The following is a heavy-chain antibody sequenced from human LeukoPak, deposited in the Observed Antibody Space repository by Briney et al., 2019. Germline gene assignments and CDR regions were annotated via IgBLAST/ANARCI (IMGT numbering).Heavy chain of an antibody. CDR3: ARDGPDDYYYYGMDV. CDR2: ISYDGSNK. J-gene: IGHJ6*02. CDR1: GFTFSSYA. V-gene: IGHV3-30-3*01. Sequence: PGGSLRLSCAASGFTFSSYAMHWVRQAPGKGLEWVAVISYDGSNKYYADSVKGRFTISRDNSKNTLYLQMNSLRAEDTAVYYCARDGPDDYYYYGMDVWGQGTTVTVSS.